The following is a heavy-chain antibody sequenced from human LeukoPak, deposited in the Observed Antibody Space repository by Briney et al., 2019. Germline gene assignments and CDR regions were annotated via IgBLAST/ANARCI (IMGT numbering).Heavy chain of an antibody. Sequence: GGSLRLSCAASRFTFSNYWMSRVRQAPGKGLEWVASIDQDGSDKFSVDSVKGRFTISRDNARNSMYLQLNSLRVEDTAVYYCARATLGWFDPWGQGTLVTVSA. CDR2: IDQDGSDK. D-gene: IGHD7-27*01. J-gene: IGHJ5*02. V-gene: IGHV3-7*01. CDR3: ARATLGWFDP. CDR1: RFTFSNYW.